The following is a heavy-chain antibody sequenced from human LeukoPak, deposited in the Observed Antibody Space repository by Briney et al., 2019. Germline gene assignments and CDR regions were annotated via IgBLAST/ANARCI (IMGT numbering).Heavy chain of an antibody. CDR3: ATETNGRHYDY. CDR2: IGPTGSDG. J-gene: IGHJ4*02. CDR1: GLTFSTSG. D-gene: IGHD1-14*01. Sequence: GGSLRLSCTASGLTFSTSGFNWVRQAPGKGLEWVASIGPTGSDGYHADSIKGRFTTSRDNANNFLYLQMNSLRAEDTAVYYCATETNGRHYDYWGQGTLLTVSS. V-gene: IGHV3-21*06.